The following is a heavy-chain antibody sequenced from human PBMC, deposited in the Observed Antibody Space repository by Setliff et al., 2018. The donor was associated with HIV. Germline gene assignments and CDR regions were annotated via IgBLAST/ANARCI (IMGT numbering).Heavy chain of an antibody. CDR1: GFTFDDYA. CDR3: ARVASGYDYGWLDP. CDR2: IRYDGSDK. J-gene: IGHJ5*02. V-gene: IGHV3-30*02. D-gene: IGHD5-12*01. Sequence: GSLRLSCEASGFTFDDYAMHWGRQAPGKGLEWVAFIRYDGSDKYYADSVKGRFTVSRDNAKNTLYLQMNSLRAEDTAVYYCARVASGYDYGWLDPWGQGTLVTVSS.